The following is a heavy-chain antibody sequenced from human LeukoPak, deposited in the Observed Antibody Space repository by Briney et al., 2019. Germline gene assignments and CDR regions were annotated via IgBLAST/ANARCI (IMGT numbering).Heavy chain of an antibody. Sequence: PGGSLRLSCAASGFTFSSYAMSWVRKAPGKGLDLVSAISGSGGSTYYADSVKGRFTISRDNSKNTLYLQMNSLRAEDTAVYYCAKDQGPVPAAMYYYYYGMDVWGQGTTVTVSS. CDR1: GFTFSSYA. J-gene: IGHJ6*02. CDR2: ISGSGGST. V-gene: IGHV3-23*01. CDR3: AKDQGPVPAAMYYYYYGMDV. D-gene: IGHD2-2*01.